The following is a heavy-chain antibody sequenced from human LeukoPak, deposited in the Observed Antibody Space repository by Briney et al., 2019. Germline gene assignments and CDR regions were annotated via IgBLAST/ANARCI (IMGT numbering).Heavy chain of an antibody. D-gene: IGHD4-23*01. V-gene: IGHV3-30*02. CDR1: GFTFSNYG. J-gene: IGHJ4*02. CDR2: IWYDGSNK. CDR3: AKVLAVTSYGAKSIFDH. Sequence: RGSLRLSCAASGFTFSNYGMHWVRQAPGKGLEWVAFIWYDGSNKYYADSVKGRFTISRDNSKNTVYLQMNSLRAEDTAVYYCAKVLAVTSYGAKSIFDHWGQGTLVTVSS.